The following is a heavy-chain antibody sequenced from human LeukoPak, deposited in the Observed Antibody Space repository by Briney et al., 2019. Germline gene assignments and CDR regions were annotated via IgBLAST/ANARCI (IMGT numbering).Heavy chain of an antibody. J-gene: IGHJ5*02. CDR3: ARASGAGHYDILTGYHNWFDP. D-gene: IGHD3-9*01. V-gene: IGHV1-18*04. Sequence: GASVKVSCKASGYTFTSYYMHWVRQAPGQGLEWMGWISAYNGNTNYAQKLQGRVTMTTDTSTSTAYMELRSLRSDDTAVYYCARASGAGHYDILTGYHNWFDPWGQGTLVTVSS. CDR1: GYTFTSYY. CDR2: ISAYNGNT.